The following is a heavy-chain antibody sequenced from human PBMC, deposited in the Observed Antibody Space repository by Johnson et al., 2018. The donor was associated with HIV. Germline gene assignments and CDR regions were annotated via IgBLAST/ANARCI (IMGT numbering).Heavy chain of an antibody. V-gene: IGHV3-30*18. CDR2: TSYDGSNK. CDR3: AKGGYNWKFDGFDI. D-gene: IGHD1-20*01. J-gene: IGHJ3*02. CDR1: EFTFSSYG. Sequence: VQLVESGGGVVQPGRSLRLSCAASEFTFSSYGMHWVRQAPGKGLEWVAVTSYDGSNKYYADSVKGRFTISRDNSKNTLYLQMNSLRAEDTAVYYCAKGGYNWKFDGFDIWGQGTMVTVSS.